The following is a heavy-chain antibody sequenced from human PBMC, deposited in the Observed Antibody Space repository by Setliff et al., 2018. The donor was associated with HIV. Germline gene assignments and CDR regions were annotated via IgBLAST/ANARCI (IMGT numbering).Heavy chain of an antibody. CDR1: GGSISSSTDY. Sequence: SETLSLTCSVSGGSISSSTDYWGWIRQPPGKGLEWIGTIYYTGNTYYNPSLKSRLTISVDTSKNQFSLKLSSVTAADTAVYYCARPITMVRGVLNYYYYYMDVWGMGTTVTVS. J-gene: IGHJ6*03. V-gene: IGHV4-39*01. D-gene: IGHD3-10*01. CDR2: IYYTGNT. CDR3: ARPITMVRGVLNYYYYYMDV.